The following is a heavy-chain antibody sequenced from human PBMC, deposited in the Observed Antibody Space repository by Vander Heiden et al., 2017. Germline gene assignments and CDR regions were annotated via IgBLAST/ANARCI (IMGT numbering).Heavy chain of an antibody. V-gene: IGHV1-69*06. CDR3: ASLMGGDYVWGGYRYTYVY. D-gene: IGHD3-16*02. CDR2: IIPIFGTA. Sequence: QVQLVQSGAEVKKPGSSVKVSCKASGGTFSSYAISWVRQAPGQGLEWMGGIIPIFGTANYAQKFQGRVTITADKSTSTAYMELSSLRSEDTAVYYCASLMGGDYVWGGYRYTYVYWGQGTLVTVSS. CDR1: GGTFSSYA. J-gene: IGHJ4*02.